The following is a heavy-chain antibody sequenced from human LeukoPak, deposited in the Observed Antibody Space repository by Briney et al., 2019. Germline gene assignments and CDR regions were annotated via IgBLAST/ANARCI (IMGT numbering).Heavy chain of an antibody. J-gene: IGHJ4*02. CDR2: IYPGDSDT. CDR3: ARRRHCTSGSCEDFDY. CDR1: GYSFANYW. V-gene: IGHV5-51*01. Sequence: GESLQISCQGSGYSFANYWIGWVRQLPGKGLEWMGTIYPGDSDTRYSPSFQGQVTISADKSIRTAYLQWSSLKASDTAMYYCARRRHCTSGSCEDFDYWGQGTLVTVSS. D-gene: IGHD2-15*01.